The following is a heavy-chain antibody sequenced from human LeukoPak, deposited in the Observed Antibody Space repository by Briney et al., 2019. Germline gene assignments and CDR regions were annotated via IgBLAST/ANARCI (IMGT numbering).Heavy chain of an antibody. D-gene: IGHD5-12*01. Sequence: SVKVSCKASGDTFSSYAINWVRQAPGQGPEWMGRITPFLGIANYPQKFQGRVTITADESTTTVYMELSSLRSEDTAVYYCARMGGYSGYATHWGQGTLVTVSS. J-gene: IGHJ4*02. V-gene: IGHV1-69*04. CDR1: GDTFSSYA. CDR3: ARMGGYSGYATH. CDR2: ITPFLGIA.